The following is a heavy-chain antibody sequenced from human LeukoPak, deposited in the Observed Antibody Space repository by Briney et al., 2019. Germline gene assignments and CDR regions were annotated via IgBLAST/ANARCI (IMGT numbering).Heavy chain of an antibody. CDR2: ISSGDRT. D-gene: IGHD1-1*01. V-gene: IGHV3-23*01. J-gene: IGHJ4*02. CDR1: GFTFSSYA. Sequence: GGSLRLSCAASGFTFSSYAMNWVRQAPGKGLEWVAGISSGDRTFHAESVKGRFTISRDKSKDTLYLQMNSLRAEDTAVYYCAKNPRLEGWIYFDSWGQGILVTVSS. CDR3: AKNPRLEGWIYFDS.